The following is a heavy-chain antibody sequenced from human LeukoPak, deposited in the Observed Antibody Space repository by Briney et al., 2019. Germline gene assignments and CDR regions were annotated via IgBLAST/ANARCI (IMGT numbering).Heavy chain of an antibody. D-gene: IGHD6-6*01. CDR3: GRAARQVDGYFDY. J-gene: IGHJ4*02. Sequence: PGGSLRLSCTASGFTFGDYAMSWFRQAPGKGLEWVGFIRSKAYGGTTEYAASVKGRFTISRDDSKSIAYLQMNSLKTEDTAVYYCGRAARQVDGYFDYWGQGTLVTVSS. CDR1: GFTFGDYA. V-gene: IGHV3-49*03. CDR2: IRSKAYGGTT.